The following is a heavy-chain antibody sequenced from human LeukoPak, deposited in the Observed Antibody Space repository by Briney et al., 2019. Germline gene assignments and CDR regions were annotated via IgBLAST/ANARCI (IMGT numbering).Heavy chain of an antibody. D-gene: IGHD4-23*01. Sequence: GGSLRLSCAASGFTFSSYWMSWVRQAPGEGLEWVANIKQDGSEKYYVDPVKGRFTISRDNAKNSLYLQMNSLRAEDTAVYYCARGPTRGNSFDYWGQGTLVTVSS. J-gene: IGHJ4*02. CDR1: GFTFSSYW. CDR2: IKQDGSEK. CDR3: ARGPTRGNSFDY. V-gene: IGHV3-7*04.